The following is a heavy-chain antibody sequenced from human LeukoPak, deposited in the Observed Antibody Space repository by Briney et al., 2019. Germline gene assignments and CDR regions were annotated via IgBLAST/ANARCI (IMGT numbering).Heavy chain of an antibody. CDR2: ISYDGSNK. Sequence: GRSLSLSCAASGFTFSSYGMHWVRQAPGKGLEWVAVISYDGSNKYYADSVKGRFTISRDNSKNTLYLQMNSLRAEDTAVYYCAKDFWATSSVDYWGQGTLVTVSS. CDR1: GFTFSSYG. V-gene: IGHV3-30*18. J-gene: IGHJ4*02. CDR3: AKDFWATSSVDY. D-gene: IGHD2/OR15-2a*01.